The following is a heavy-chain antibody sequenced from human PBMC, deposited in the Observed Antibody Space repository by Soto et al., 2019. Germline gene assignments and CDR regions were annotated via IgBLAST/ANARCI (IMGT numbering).Heavy chain of an antibody. Sequence: GGSLRLSCAASGFTVSNAWMSWVRQAPGKGLEWVGRIKSKTDGGTTDYAAPVKGRFTISRDDSKNTLYLQMNSLKTEDTAVYYYTTVNYDSSGYYPFDYWGQGTLVTVSS. CDR3: TTVNYDSSGYYPFDY. CDR2: IKSKTDGGTT. CDR1: GFTVSNAW. V-gene: IGHV3-15*01. D-gene: IGHD3-22*01. J-gene: IGHJ4*02.